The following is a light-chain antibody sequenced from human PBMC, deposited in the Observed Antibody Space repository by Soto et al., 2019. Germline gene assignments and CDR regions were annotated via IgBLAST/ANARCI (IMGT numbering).Light chain of an antibody. CDR2: GAS. J-gene: IGKJ1*01. CDR3: QHYGNSPT. V-gene: IGKV3-20*01. Sequence: EIVLTQSPGTLSLSPGDGATPSCRASQSVSSGYLAWYQQKPGQAPRLLIYGASRRATGIQDRFSGSGSATDFTLSISRLEPEEFAVYWCQHYGNSPTFGQGTKVDIK. CDR1: QSVSSGY.